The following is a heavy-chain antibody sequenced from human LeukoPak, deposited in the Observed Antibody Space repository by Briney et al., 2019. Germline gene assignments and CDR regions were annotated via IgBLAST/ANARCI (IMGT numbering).Heavy chain of an antibody. CDR2: ISSIGSTI. V-gene: IGHV3-11*01. CDR1: GFTFSDYY. D-gene: IGHD2-15*01. J-gene: IGHJ4*02. Sequence: PGGSLRLSCAASGFTFSDYYMSWIRQAPGKGLEWVSYISSIGSTIYYADSVKGRFTISRDNSKNTLYMQMNTLKAEDTAVYYCALLLGYCSSGSCSPFDYWGQGTLVTVSS. CDR3: ALLLGYCSSGSCSPFDY.